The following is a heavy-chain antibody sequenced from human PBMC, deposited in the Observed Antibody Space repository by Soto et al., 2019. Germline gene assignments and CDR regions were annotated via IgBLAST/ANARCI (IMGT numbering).Heavy chain of an antibody. Sequence: GGSLRLSCAASGFTFDDYAMHWVRQAPGKGLEWVSGISWNSGSIGYADSVKGRFTISRDNAKNSLYLQMNSLRAEGTALYYCAKEARAAAGDYYYYGMDVWGQGTTVTVSS. CDR2: ISWNSGSI. J-gene: IGHJ6*02. CDR1: GFTFDDYA. CDR3: AKEARAAAGDYYYYGMDV. D-gene: IGHD6-13*01. V-gene: IGHV3-9*01.